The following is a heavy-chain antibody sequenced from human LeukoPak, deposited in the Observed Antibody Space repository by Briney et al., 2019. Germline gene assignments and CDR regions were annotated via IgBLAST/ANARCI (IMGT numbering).Heavy chain of an antibody. D-gene: IGHD3-3*01. Sequence: SETLSLTCTVSGGSISSSSYYWGWIRQPPGKGLEWIGSIYYSGSTYYNPSLKSRVTISVDTSKNQFSLKLSSVTAADTAVYYCATIRFLEWLIMDVWGKGTTVTVSS. CDR3: ATIRFLEWLIMDV. J-gene: IGHJ6*03. CDR2: IYYSGST. CDR1: GGSISSSSYY. V-gene: IGHV4-39*01.